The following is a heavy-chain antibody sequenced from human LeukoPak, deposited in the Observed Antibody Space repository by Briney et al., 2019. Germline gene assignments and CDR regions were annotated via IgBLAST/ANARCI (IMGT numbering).Heavy chain of an antibody. CDR2: IYYSGST. CDR1: GGSISSHY. J-gene: IGHJ5*02. CDR3: ARDGSDFWSGDPNWFDP. V-gene: IGHV4-59*11. Sequence: SETLSLTCTGSGGSISSHYWSWIRQPPGKGLEWIGYIYYSGSTNYNPSLKSRVTISVDTSKNQFSLKLSSVTAADTAVYYCARDGSDFWSGDPNWFDPWGQGTLVTVSS. D-gene: IGHD3-3*01.